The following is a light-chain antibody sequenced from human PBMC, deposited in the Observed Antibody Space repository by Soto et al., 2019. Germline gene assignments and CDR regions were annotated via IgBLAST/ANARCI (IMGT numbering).Light chain of an antibody. CDR2: DAS. CDR1: QSVSSY. V-gene: IGKV3-11*01. Sequence: EIVLTQSPATLSLSPGERATLSCRASQSVSSYLAWYQQKPGQAPRLLIYDASSRATGIPASFSGSGSGTDYTPAISSQDPEEFGLYYCQQRSNWLTFGGGTKVEI. J-gene: IGKJ4*01. CDR3: QQRSNWLT.